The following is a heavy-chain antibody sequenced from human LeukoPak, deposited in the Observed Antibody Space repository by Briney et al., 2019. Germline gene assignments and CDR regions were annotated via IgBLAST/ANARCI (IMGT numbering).Heavy chain of an antibody. CDR3: AKSLVVAAPFDY. Sequence: GGSLRLSCVASGFTFSSHGMNWVRQAPGKGLEWVSGIIPSGHTTYYADSVRGRFTISRDNSKNTLYLQMNSLRAEDTAVYYCAKSLVVAAPFDYWGQGTLVTVSS. D-gene: IGHD2-15*01. CDR1: GFTFSSHG. V-gene: IGHV3-23*01. J-gene: IGHJ4*02. CDR2: IIPSGHTT.